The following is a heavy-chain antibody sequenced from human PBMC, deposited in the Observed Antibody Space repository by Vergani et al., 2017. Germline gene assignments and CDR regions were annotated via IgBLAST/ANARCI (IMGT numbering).Heavy chain of an antibody. V-gene: IGHV3-20*04. J-gene: IGHJ4*02. CDR2: INWNGGST. Sequence: VELLESGGGLAQPGGSLRLSCAASGFTFDDYGMSWVRQAPGKGLEWVSGINWNGGSTGYADSVKGRFTISRDNAKNSLYLQMNSLRAEDTALYYCARVLLWFGELNLAFDYWGQGTLVTVSS. CDR1: GFTFDDYG. D-gene: IGHD3-10*01. CDR3: ARVLLWFGELNLAFDY.